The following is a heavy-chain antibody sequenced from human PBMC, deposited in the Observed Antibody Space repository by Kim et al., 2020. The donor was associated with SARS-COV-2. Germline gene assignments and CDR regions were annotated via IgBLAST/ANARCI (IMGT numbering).Heavy chain of an antibody. CDR2: IYYSGSS. Sequence: SETLSLTCTVSGGSISSGGYYWSWIRQHPGKGLEWIGYIYYSGSSYYNPSLKSRVTISVDTSKNQFSLKLSSVTAADTAVYYCARGLGSLTLYGMEVWGQAPTVPVSS. CDR3: ARGLGSLTLYGMEV. J-gene: IGHJ6*02. CDR1: GGSISSGGYY. V-gene: IGHV4-31*03. D-gene: IGHD1-26*01.